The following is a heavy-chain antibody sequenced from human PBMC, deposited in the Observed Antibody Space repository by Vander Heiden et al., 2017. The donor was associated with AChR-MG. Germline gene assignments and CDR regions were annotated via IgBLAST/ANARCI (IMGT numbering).Heavy chain of an antibody. CDR1: GGSFSGYY. J-gene: IGHJ2*01. Sequence: QVQLQQWGAGLLKPSETLSLTCAVYGGSFSGYYWSWIRQPPGKGLEWIGEINHSGSTNYNPSLKSRVTISVDTSKNQFSLKLSSVTAADTAVYYCARGDSSSWYNWYFDLWGRGTLVTVSS. CDR3: ARGDSSSWYNWYFDL. D-gene: IGHD6-13*01. V-gene: IGHV4-34*01. CDR2: INHSGST.